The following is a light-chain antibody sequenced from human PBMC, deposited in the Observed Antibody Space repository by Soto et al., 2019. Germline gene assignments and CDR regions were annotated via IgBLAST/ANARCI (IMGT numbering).Light chain of an antibody. J-gene: IGKJ1*01. V-gene: IGKV4-1*01. Sequence: DSVMTQSPDSLSVALVERATINFRSSQSNANYLACHQHTAAQPPKLLLDWASTRASRVPHRLSGSGPGTDFTPTTSTLQAPDVAVYYRQHYYNSRTFGKGIKV. CDR1: QSNANY. CDR3: QHYYNSRT. CDR2: WAS.